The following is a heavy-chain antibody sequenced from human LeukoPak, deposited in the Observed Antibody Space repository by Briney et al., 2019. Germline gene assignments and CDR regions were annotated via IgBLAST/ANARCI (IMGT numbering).Heavy chain of an antibody. Sequence: SETLSLTCAVSGYSISSGYYWGWIRQPPGKGLEWIGYIYYSGSTNYNPSLKSRVTISVDTSKNQFSLKLSSVTAADTAVYYCARTVVAYPMDVWGKGTTVTVSS. V-gene: IGHV4-61*01. CDR1: GYSISSGYY. D-gene: IGHD2-15*01. CDR2: IYYSGST. CDR3: ARTVVAYPMDV. J-gene: IGHJ6*04.